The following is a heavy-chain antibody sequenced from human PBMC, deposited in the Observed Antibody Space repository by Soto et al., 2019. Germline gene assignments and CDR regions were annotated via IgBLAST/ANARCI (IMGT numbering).Heavy chain of an antibody. CDR3: ATRDPGHY. CDR2: ISPDGGRT. CDR1: GYTFTTYY. D-gene: IGHD2-8*02. V-gene: IGHV1-46*01. Sequence: QVQLVQSGAEVKKPGASVKVSCKASGYTFTTYYMHWVRQAPGQGLEWMGIISPDGGRTSYAQKFQGRVTMTRDTSTSTVYMELSSXXXXXXXXXYCATRDPGHYWGQGTLVXXXS. J-gene: IGHJ4*02.